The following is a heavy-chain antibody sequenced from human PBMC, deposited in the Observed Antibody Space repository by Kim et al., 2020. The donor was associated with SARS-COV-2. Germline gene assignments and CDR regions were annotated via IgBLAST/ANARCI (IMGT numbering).Heavy chain of an antibody. J-gene: IGHJ5*02. Sequence: GGSLRLSCAASGFTFNIYAMHWVRQAPGKGLEWVAVISFDGTNKYYADSVKGRFTISRDNSKNTVYLQMDSLRAEDTAVYYCARGFGGNYLKWFDPWGRGTLVTVSS. V-gene: IGHV3-30-3*01. CDR1: GFTFNIYA. CDR3: ARGFGGNYLKWFDP. D-gene: IGHD3-16*01. CDR2: ISFDGTNK.